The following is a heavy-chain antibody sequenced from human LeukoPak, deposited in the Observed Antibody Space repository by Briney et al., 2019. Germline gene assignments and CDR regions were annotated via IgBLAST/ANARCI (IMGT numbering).Heavy chain of an antibody. Sequence: PGGALRLACAPYGFISSKSAVYWVRRPPGKGLEWLAVVWSHGRTQYDADSVKGRFTISRDNSENTLFLQMNNLRDEDTVVYYCERSTTGSDGQYYFDYWGQGTLVTVS. D-gene: IGHD1-1*01. V-gene: IGHV3-33*07. J-gene: IGHJ4*02. CDR2: VWSHGRTQ. CDR1: GFISSKSA. CDR3: ERSTTGSDGQYYFDY.